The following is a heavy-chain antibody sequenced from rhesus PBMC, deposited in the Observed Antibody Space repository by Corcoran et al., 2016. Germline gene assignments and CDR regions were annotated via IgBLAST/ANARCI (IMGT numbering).Heavy chain of an antibody. CDR1: AFTFSSHG. CDR3: GKRSCKRGFDV. J-gene: IGHJ5-1*01. CDR2: NSSGGGST. Sequence: EVQLVETGGGLFQPGGSLKLFCAASAFTFSSHGMSLVSQAPGKGLELVSANSSGGGSTYYADSVKGRITISRGDSKTTLSLQSISLRAEVTVVYYCGKRSCKRGFDVWGPGVLVTVSS. V-gene: IGHV3S5*01. D-gene: IGHD1-44*02.